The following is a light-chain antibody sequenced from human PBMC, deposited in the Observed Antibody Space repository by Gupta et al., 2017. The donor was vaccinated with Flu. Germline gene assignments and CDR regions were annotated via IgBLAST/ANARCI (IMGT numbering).Light chain of an antibody. J-gene: IGLJ2*01. CDR2: DKN. V-gene: IGLV3-19*01. Sequence: SSALPQVAAVSVALGQTVRLTCNRDSLRNSYGSWYQQKPGQAPELIIYDKNIRPSGIPDRFSGSTSGNTAAVTTTGAQAEDEADYYGNSRDSTDNNKMVFGGGTKLTVL. CDR3: NSRDSTDNNKMV. CDR1: SLRNSY.